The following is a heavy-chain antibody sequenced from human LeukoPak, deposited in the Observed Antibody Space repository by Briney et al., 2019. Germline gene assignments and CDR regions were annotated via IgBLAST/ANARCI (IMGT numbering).Heavy chain of an antibody. CDR1: GFTFSSYW. CDR2: ISGSGGST. Sequence: GGSLRLSCAASGFTFSSYWMTWVRQAPGKGLEWVSAISGSGGSTYYADSVKGRFTISRDNSKNTLYLQMNSLRAEDTAVYYCAKDSDFWVNYFDYWGQGTLVTVSS. J-gene: IGHJ4*02. CDR3: AKDSDFWVNYFDY. D-gene: IGHD3-3*01. V-gene: IGHV3-23*01.